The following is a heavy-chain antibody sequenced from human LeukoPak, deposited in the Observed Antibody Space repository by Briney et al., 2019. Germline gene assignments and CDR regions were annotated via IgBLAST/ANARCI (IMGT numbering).Heavy chain of an antibody. J-gene: IGHJ6*02. CDR2: ISGSGGST. CDR3: AKGLGIPFGYYYGMDV. Sequence: QPGGSLRLSCAASGFTFSSYAMSWVRQAPGKGLEWVSAISGSGGSTYYADSVKGRFTISRDNSKNTLYLQMNSLRAEDTAVYYCAKGLGIPFGYYYGMDVWGQGTTVTVSS. CDR1: GFTFSSYA. D-gene: IGHD7-27*01. V-gene: IGHV3-23*01.